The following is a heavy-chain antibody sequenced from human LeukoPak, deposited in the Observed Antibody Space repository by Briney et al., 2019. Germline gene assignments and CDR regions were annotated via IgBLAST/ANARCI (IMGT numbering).Heavy chain of an antibody. CDR2: IWYDGSNK. D-gene: IGHD2-2*02. J-gene: IGHJ6*02. Sequence: PGGSLRLSCAASGFTFSSYGMHWVRQAPGKGLEWVAVIWYDGSNKYYADSVKGRFTISRDNSKNTLYLQMNSLRAEDTAVYYCAKDLGCSSTSCYTYYYYYGMDVWGQGTTVTVSS. CDR3: AKDLGCSSTSCYTYYYYYGMDV. V-gene: IGHV3-30*02. CDR1: GFTFSSYG.